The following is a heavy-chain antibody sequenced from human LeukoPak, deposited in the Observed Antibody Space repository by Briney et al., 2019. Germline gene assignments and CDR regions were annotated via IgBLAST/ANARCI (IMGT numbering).Heavy chain of an antibody. D-gene: IGHD3-22*01. J-gene: IGHJ4*02. V-gene: IGHV1-69*05. CDR3: AKAPYYYDSSGLDY. CDR1: GGTFSSYA. CDR2: IIPIFGTA. Sequence: ASVKVSCKASGGTFSSYAISWVRQAPGQGLEWMGGIIPIFGTANYAQKFQGRVTITTDESTSTAYMELSSLRSEDTAVYYCAKAPYYYDSSGLDYWGQGTLVTVSS.